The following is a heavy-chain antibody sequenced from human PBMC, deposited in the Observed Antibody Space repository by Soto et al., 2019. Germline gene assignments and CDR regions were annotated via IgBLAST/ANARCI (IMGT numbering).Heavy chain of an antibody. J-gene: IGHJ4*02. CDR3: ARESSSSCHDY. CDR2: ISAYNGNS. V-gene: IGHV1-18*01. D-gene: IGHD6-13*01. Sequence: QVKLVQSGAEVKKPGASVKVSCKASGYTFTSYGISWVRQATGQGLEWMGWISAYNGNSIYAQKLQGRVTMTTDTSSSKAYMEPRSLRSDDTAVYHCARESSSSCHDYWGQGTLVTVSS. CDR1: GYTFTSYG.